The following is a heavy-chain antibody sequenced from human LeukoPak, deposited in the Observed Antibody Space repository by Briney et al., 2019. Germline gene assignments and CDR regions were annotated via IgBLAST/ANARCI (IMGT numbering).Heavy chain of an antibody. CDR2: INDSGRI. V-gene: IGHV4-34*01. J-gene: IGHJ6*03. CDR1: GGSFSNYY. D-gene: IGHD1-7*01. Sequence: SETLSLTCAVYGGSFSNYYWGWIRQPPGKGLEWIGEINDSGRINYNPSLMSRATISVDTSKNQFSLRLTSVTARDTAVYYCARRWNYGRNYYIDVWGKGATVSVSS. CDR3: ARRWNYGRNYYIDV.